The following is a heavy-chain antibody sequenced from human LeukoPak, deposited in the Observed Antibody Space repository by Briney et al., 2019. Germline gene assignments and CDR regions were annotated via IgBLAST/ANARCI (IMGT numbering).Heavy chain of an antibody. CDR2: MNPNSGNT. V-gene: IGHV1-8*03. CDR3: AREVAGTRAFDI. Sequence: ASVKVSCKASGYTFTSYDVNWVRQATGQGLEWMGWMNPNSGNTGYAQKFQGRVTITRNTSISTAYMELSSLRSEDTAVYYCAREVAGTRAFDIWGQGTMVTVSS. J-gene: IGHJ3*02. D-gene: IGHD6-19*01. CDR1: GYTFTSYD.